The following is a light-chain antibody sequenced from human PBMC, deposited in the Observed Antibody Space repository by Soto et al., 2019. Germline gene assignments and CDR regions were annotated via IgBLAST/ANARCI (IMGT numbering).Light chain of an antibody. CDR1: SSNIGAGYD. Sequence: QSVLTQPPSVSGAPGQRVTISCAGTSSNIGAGYDVHWYQQLPGTAPKLLIFGNVNRPSGVPHRFSASKSGTSASLAITGLQAEDEADYFCQSYDSSLSASVFGGGTKVTVL. CDR3: QSYDSSLSASV. V-gene: IGLV1-40*01. J-gene: IGLJ3*02. CDR2: GNV.